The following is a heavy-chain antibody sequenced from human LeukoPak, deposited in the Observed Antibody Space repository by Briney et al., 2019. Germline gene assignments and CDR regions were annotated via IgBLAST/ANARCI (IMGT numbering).Heavy chain of an antibody. J-gene: IGHJ3*02. CDR2: INPNSGGT. Sequence: GASVKVSCKASGYTCTGYYMDWVRQAPGQGLGWGGWINPNSGGTNYAQKSQGRATINRDTSISTAYMALTRLRSDDTAVYYSARSLSDAFDIWGQGTMVTVSS. CDR1: GYTCTGYY. CDR3: ARSLSDAFDI. V-gene: IGHV1-2*02.